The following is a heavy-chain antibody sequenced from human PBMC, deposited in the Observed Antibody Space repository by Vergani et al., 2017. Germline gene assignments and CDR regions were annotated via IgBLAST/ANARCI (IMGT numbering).Heavy chain of an antibody. D-gene: IGHD4-17*01. J-gene: IGHJ3*02. CDR1: GGSFSGYY. V-gene: IGHV4-34*01. Sequence: QVQLQQWGAGLLKPSETLSLTCAVYGGSFSGYYWSWIRQPPGKGLEWLGEINHRGSTNYNPSLKSRVTISVDTSKNQFSLKLSSVTAADTAVYYCARERGESYGVYNDAFDIWGQGTMVTVSS. CDR3: ARERGESYGVYNDAFDI. CDR2: INHRGST.